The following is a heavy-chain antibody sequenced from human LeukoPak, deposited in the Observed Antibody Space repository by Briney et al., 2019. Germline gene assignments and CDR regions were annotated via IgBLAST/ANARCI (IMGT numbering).Heavy chain of an antibody. CDR3: ARGSRPPIAVAGTGWFDP. D-gene: IGHD6-19*01. CDR1: GFTFSSYA. V-gene: IGHV3-48*04. CDR2: ISSSGSTI. J-gene: IGHJ5*02. Sequence: GGSLKLSCAASGFTFSSYAMSWVRQAPGKGLEWVSYISSSGSTIYYADSVKGRFTISRDNAKNSLYLQMNSLRAEDTAVYYCARGSRPPIAVAGTGWFDPWGQGTLVTVSS.